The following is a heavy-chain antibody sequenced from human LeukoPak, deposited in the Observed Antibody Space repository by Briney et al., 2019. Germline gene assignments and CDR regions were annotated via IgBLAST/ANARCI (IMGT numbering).Heavy chain of an antibody. CDR2: IYPGDSDT. Sequence: GESLKISCKGSGYSFTSYWIGWVRQMPGKGLEWMGIIYPGDSDTRYSPSFQGQVTISADKSISTAYLQWSSLKASDTAMYYCARLRADQSYYDSSGYYGYYFDYWGQGTLVTVSS. J-gene: IGHJ4*02. CDR1: GYSFTSYW. V-gene: IGHV5-51*01. CDR3: ARLRADQSYYDSSGYYGYYFDY. D-gene: IGHD3-22*01.